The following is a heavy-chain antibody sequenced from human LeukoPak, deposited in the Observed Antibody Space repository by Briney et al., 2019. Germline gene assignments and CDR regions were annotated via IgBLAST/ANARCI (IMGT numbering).Heavy chain of an antibody. J-gene: IGHJ5*02. V-gene: IGHV4-30-2*01. CDR3: ARATTVSRNWFDP. CDR2: IYHSGST. CDR1: GGSISSGGYY. D-gene: IGHD4-11*01. Sequence: SETLSLTCTVSGGSISSGGYYWSWIREPPGKGLEWIGYIYHSGSTYYNPSLKSRVTISVDRSKNHFSLKLSSVTAADTAVYYCARATTVSRNWFDPWGQGTLVTVSS.